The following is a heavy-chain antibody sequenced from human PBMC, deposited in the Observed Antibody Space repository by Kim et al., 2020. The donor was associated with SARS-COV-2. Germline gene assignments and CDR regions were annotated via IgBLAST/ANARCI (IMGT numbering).Heavy chain of an antibody. D-gene: IGHD1-26*01. CDR2: ISSSSSTI. Sequence: GGSLRLSCAASGFTFSSYSMNWVRQAPGKGLEWVSYISSSSSTIYYADSVKGRFTISRDNAKNSLYLQMNSLRDEDTAVYYCARELVSGSYYRWPLGYWGQGTLVTVSS. V-gene: IGHV3-48*02. CDR3: ARELVSGSYYRWPLGY. CDR1: GFTFSSYS. J-gene: IGHJ4*02.